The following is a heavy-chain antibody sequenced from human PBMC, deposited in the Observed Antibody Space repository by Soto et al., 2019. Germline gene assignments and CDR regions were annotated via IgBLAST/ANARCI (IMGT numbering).Heavy chain of an antibody. Sequence: PGVSLRLSCAASGFTFSSYSINWVRQAPGKGLEWVSYITSDSKTIFYADSVKGRFTISRDNAKNSLYLLMNSLRDEDTAVYYCARDSAYYGSGISYYDLDVWGQGTTVTVSS. V-gene: IGHV3-48*02. D-gene: IGHD3-10*01. CDR3: ARDSAYYGSGISYYDLDV. CDR1: GFTFSSYS. J-gene: IGHJ6*02. CDR2: ITSDSKTI.